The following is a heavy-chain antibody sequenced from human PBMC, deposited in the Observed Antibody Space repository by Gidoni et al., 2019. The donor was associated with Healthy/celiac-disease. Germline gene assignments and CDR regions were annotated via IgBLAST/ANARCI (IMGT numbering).Heavy chain of an antibody. Sequence: QVQLQESGPGLVKPSETLSLTCTVSGGSISSYYWSWIRQPPGKGLEWIGYIYYSGSTNYNPSLKSRVTISVDTSKNQFSLKLSSVTAADTAVYYCAREGGYSYGYDYWGQGTLVTVSS. D-gene: IGHD5-18*01. CDR3: AREGGYSYGYDY. V-gene: IGHV4-59*01. CDR1: GGSISSYY. CDR2: IYYSGST. J-gene: IGHJ4*02.